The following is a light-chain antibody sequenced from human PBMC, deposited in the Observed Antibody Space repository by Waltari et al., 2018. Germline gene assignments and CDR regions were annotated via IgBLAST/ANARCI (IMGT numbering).Light chain of an antibody. Sequence: DIQMTQSPSTLSASVGDRVTITCRASQSISSWLAWYQQKPGKAPKPLIYKASSLESGVPSRFSGSGSGTEFTLTISSLQPDDFATYYCQQYNRWTFGQGTKVEIK. CDR2: KAS. CDR3: QQYNRWT. V-gene: IGKV1-5*03. J-gene: IGKJ1*01. CDR1: QSISSW.